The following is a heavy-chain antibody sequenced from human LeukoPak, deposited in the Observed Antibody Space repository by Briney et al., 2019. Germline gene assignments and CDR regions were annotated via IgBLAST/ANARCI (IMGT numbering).Heavy chain of an antibody. J-gene: IGHJ4*02. CDR1: GGSFSGYY. D-gene: IGHD3-10*01. Sequence: SETLSLTCAVYGGSFSGYYWSWIRQPPGKGLEWIGEINHSGSTNYNPSLKSRVTISVDTSKNQFSLKLSSVTAADTAVYYCARGGPWGDDYWGQGTLVTVSS. V-gene: IGHV4-34*01. CDR3: ARGGPWGDDY. CDR2: INHSGST.